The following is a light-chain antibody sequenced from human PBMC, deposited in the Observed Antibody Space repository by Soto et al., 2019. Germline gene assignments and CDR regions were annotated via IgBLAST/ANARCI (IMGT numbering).Light chain of an antibody. Sequence: QSALTQPASVSGSPGQSITISCTGTSSDVGGYNYVSWYQHHPGKAPKLMIYEVSNRPSGVSNRFSGSKSGNTASLTISGLQAEDEADYYCSSYTSSSPLVFGTGTKVTVL. CDR3: SSYTSSSPLV. CDR1: SSDVGGYNY. J-gene: IGLJ1*01. V-gene: IGLV2-14*01. CDR2: EVS.